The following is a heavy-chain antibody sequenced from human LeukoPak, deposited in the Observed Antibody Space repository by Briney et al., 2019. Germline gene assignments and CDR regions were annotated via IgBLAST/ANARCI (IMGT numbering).Heavy chain of an antibody. CDR1: GGSISSYC. CDR3: ARDGGGVTIPYYYYMDV. CDR2: IYYSGST. V-gene: IGHV4-59*01. J-gene: IGHJ6*03. Sequence: SETLSLTCTVSGGSISSYCWSWIRQPPGKGLEWIGYIYYSGSTNYNPSLKSRVTISVDTSKNQFSLKLSSVTAADTAVYYCARDGGGVTIPYYYYMDVWGKGTTVTVSS. D-gene: IGHD4-11*01.